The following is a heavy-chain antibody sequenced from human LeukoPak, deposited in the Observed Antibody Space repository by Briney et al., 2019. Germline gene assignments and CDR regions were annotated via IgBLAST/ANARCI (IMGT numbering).Heavy chain of an antibody. D-gene: IGHD1-1*01. CDR1: GGSISSGSYY. V-gene: IGHV4-61*02. CDR2: IYTSGST. CDR3: ARGVEVTTPIFDP. J-gene: IGHJ5*02. Sequence: PSQTLSLTCTVSGGSISSGSYYWSWIRQPAGKGLEWIGRIYTSGSTNYNPSLKSRVTISVDTSKNQFSLKLSSVTAADTAVYYCARGVEVTTPIFDPWGQGTLVTVSS.